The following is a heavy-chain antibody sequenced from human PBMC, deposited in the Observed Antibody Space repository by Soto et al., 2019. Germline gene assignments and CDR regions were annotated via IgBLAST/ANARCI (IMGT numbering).Heavy chain of an antibody. D-gene: IGHD1-7*01. Sequence: GLDLEWMGKMNPNSGGSDYAQEFQGRVTVTRDTSISTVYMELTSLKSDDTAVYYCARERHLNSPSDAFDLWGQGTMVIVSS. CDR2: MNPNSGGS. CDR3: ARERHLNSPSDAFDL. J-gene: IGHJ3*01. V-gene: IGHV1-2*02.